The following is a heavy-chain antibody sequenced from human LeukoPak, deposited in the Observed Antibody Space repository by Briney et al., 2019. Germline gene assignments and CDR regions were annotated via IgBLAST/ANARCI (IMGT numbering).Heavy chain of an antibody. V-gene: IGHV1-8*02. D-gene: IGHD6-25*01. Sequence: ASLKVSCKTSGYTFTNYDINWVRQATGQGLEWVGWMSTGSGYTGYAQKFQGRVTMTRDISITTAYVELSSLRSEDTAVYYCARGIEAGVDYWGQGTLVTVPS. CDR3: ARGIEAGVDY. CDR1: GYTFTNYD. CDR2: MSTGSGYT. J-gene: IGHJ4*02.